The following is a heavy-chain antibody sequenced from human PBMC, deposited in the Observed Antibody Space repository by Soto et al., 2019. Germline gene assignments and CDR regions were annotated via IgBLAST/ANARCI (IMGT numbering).Heavy chain of an antibody. D-gene: IGHD5-12*01. J-gene: IGHJ4*02. V-gene: IGHV3-23*01. Sequence: GGSLRLSCAASGFTFSSYAMSWVRQAPGKGLEWVSAISGSGGSTYYADSVKGRFTISRDNSKNTLYLQMNSLRAEDTAVYYCANRDSGYDFTVNFDYWGQGTLVTVSS. CDR2: ISGSGGST. CDR1: GFTFSSYA. CDR3: ANRDSGYDFTVNFDY.